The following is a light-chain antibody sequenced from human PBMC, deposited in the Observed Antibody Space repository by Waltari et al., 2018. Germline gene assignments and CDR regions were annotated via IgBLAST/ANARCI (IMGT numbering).Light chain of an antibody. Sequence: QSVLTQPPSASGTPGQRVTIPCSGSGSNLPPNPENWYQLLPGMAPKLLIYSTNKRLSGVPDRFSGFKSGTSASLAISGLQSEDEADYYCAAWDDDLNGRVFGGGTTLTVL. CDR3: AAWDDDLNGRV. CDR2: STN. CDR1: GSNLPPNP. J-gene: IGLJ2*01. V-gene: IGLV1-44*01.